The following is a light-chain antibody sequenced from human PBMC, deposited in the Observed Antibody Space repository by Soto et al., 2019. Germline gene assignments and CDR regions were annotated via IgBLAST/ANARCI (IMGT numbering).Light chain of an antibody. CDR3: AAWVDSLNGYV. CDR1: SSNIGSNT. J-gene: IGLJ1*01. Sequence: QSVLTQPPSASGTPGQRVTISCSGSSSNIGSNTVNWYQHLPGTAPKLLIYNNNQRPSGVPDRFSGSKSGTSASLAISGFQSEDEADYYCAAWVDSLNGYVFGTGTKVTVL. CDR2: NNN. V-gene: IGLV1-44*01.